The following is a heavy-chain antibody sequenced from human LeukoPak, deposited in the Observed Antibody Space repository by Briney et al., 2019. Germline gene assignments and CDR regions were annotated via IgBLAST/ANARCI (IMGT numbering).Heavy chain of an antibody. D-gene: IGHD3-10*01. CDR3: AKDIEGYGSGSLFDY. CDR1: GFTFDDYA. Sequence: QSGGSLRLSCAASGFTFDDYAMHWVRQAPGKGLGWVSGISWNSGSIGYADSVKGRFTISRDNAKNSLYLQMNSLRAEDTALYYCAKDIEGYGSGSLFDYWGQGTLVTVSS. J-gene: IGHJ4*02. CDR2: ISWNSGSI. V-gene: IGHV3-9*01.